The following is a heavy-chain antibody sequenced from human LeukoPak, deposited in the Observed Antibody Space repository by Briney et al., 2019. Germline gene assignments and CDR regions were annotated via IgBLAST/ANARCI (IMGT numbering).Heavy chain of an antibody. D-gene: IGHD3-10*01. V-gene: IGHV1-69*13. CDR2: IIPIFGTA. CDR1: GGTFSSYA. Sequence: SVKVSCKASGGTFSSYAISWVRQAPGQGLEWMGGIIPIFGTANYAQKFQGRVTITVDESTSTAYMELSSLRSEDTAVYYCARGGGMVRLPDYWGQGTLVTVSS. CDR3: ARGGGMVRLPDY. J-gene: IGHJ4*02.